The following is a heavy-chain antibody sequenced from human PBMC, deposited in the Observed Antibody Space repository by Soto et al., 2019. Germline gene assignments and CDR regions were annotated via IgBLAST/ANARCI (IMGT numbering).Heavy chain of an antibody. V-gene: IGHV3-7*03. D-gene: IGHD6-6*01. J-gene: IGHJ4*02. CDR2: IRPDGSDK. CDR1: GFTFSNYW. Sequence: GGSLRLSCAASGFTFSNYWMTWVRQAPGKGLEWVADIRPDGSDKYYVDSVKGRFTISRDNAKNSLFLQMNSLRAEDTAVYYCARDQDSSSSNPFRFDCWGPGNLVTVSS. CDR3: ARDQDSSSSNPFRFDC.